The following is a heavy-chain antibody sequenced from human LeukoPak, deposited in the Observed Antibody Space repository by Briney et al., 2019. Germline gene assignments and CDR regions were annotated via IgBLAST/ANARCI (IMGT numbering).Heavy chain of an antibody. D-gene: IGHD1-26*01. CDR1: GYSFTSYG. J-gene: IGHJ4*02. CDR2: VSAYNGNT. Sequence: EASVKVSCKASGYSFTSYGISWVRQAPGQGLEWMGWVSAYNGNTNYAQVLQGRVTMTTDTSTSTAYMELRSLRSDDTAVYYCARDSVGATGHFDYWGQGTLVTVSS. V-gene: IGHV1-18*01. CDR3: ARDSVGATGHFDY.